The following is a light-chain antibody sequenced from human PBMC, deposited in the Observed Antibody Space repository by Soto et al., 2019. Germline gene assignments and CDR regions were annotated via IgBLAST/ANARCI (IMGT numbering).Light chain of an antibody. J-gene: IGKJ2*01. CDR3: QQFSNWPYT. Sequence: EIVMTQSPATLSVSPGERATLSCRASQSVSSNLAWYQQKPGQAPRLLIYGASTRATGFPARFSGSGSGTEFTLTISSLQSEDFAVYYCQQFSNWPYTFGQGTNLEIK. CDR2: GAS. V-gene: IGKV3-15*01. CDR1: QSVSSN.